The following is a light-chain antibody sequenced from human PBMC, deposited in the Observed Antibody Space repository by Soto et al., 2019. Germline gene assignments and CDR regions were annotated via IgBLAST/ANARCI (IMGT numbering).Light chain of an antibody. CDR1: SSNIGSNY. J-gene: IGLJ1*01. Sequence: QSVLTQPPSASGTPGQRVTISCSGSSSNIGSNYVYWYQQLPGTAPKLLIYRNNQRPSGVPDRLSGSKSGTSASLAISGLRSEDEADYYCAAWDDSLSAHYVFGTGTKVTVL. CDR2: RNN. CDR3: AAWDDSLSAHYV. V-gene: IGLV1-47*01.